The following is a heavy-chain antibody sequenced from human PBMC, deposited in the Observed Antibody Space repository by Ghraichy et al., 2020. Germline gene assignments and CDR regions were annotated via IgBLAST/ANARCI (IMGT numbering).Heavy chain of an antibody. CDR2: ISSSSGTI. J-gene: IGHJ4*02. V-gene: IGHV3-48*01. Sequence: GGSLRLSCAASGFTFSNQSSGYNMHWVRQAPGKGLEWISYISSSSGTIYYADSVKGRFTVSRDNAKSSLYLQMNSLRAEDTAVYYCAKDAVRDFDWFLSRSQRDYWGQGTLVTVSS. CDR1: GFTFSNQSSGYN. D-gene: IGHD3-9*01. CDR3: AKDAVRDFDWFLSRSQRDY.